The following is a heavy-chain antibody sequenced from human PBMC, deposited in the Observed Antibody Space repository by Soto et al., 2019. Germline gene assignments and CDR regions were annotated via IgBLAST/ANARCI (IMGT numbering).Heavy chain of an antibody. CDR2: IIPVFGTA. J-gene: IGHJ3*02. D-gene: IGHD6-13*01. V-gene: IGHV1-69*01. CDR3: AREWASGSDGFDI. Sequence: QVQLVQSGAEVKKPGSSVKVSCKASGGTFSSYAINWVRQAPGQGLEWMGGIIPVFGTANYAQKVQGRVTITADESTSTANMELSSLRFEDTAVYYCAREWASGSDGFDIWGQGTMVRFSS. CDR1: GGTFSSYA.